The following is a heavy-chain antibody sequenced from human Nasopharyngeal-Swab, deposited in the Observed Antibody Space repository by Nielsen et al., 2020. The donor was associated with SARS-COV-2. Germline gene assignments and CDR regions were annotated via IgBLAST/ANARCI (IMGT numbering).Heavy chain of an antibody. D-gene: IGHD4-17*01. V-gene: IGHV3-30*18. CDR2: ISYDGSNE. CDR1: GFTFSSSG. J-gene: IGHJ4*02. Sequence: CAASGFTFSSSGMDWVRQAPGKGLERVAVISYDGSNEYYGDSVKGRFTISRDNSKNTLYLQMNSLRVDDTAVYYCAKDVHGDYGGIDYWGQGILVTVSS. CDR3: AKDVHGDYGGIDY.